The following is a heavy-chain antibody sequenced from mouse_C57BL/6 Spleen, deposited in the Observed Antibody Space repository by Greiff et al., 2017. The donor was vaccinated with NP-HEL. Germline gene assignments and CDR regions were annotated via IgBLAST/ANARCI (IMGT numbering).Heavy chain of an antibody. Sequence: QVQLQQSGPELVKPGASVKISCKASGYAFSSSWMNWVKQRPGKGLEWIGRIYPGDGDPNYNGKFKGTATLTADKSSSTAYMQLSSLTSEDSAVYFCANHYSGSSFYAMDYWGQGTSVTVSS. CDR1: GYAFSSSW. D-gene: IGHD1-1*01. V-gene: IGHV1-82*01. CDR3: ANHYSGSSFYAMDY. CDR2: IYPGDGDP. J-gene: IGHJ4*01.